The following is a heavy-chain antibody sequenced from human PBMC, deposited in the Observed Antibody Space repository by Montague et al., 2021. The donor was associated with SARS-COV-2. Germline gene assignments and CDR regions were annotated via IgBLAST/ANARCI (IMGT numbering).Heavy chain of an antibody. CDR3: ARARWSYNILTGYYRGNYNFDY. Sequence: SETLSLTCAVYGGSFSGYSWSWIRQPPGKGLEWIGEINHSGSTNYNPSLKSRVTISVDTSKNQFSLKLSSVTAADTAVYYCARARWSYNILTGYYRGNYNFDYWGQGTLVTVSS. V-gene: IGHV4-34*01. CDR1: GGSFSGYS. J-gene: IGHJ4*02. CDR2: INHSGST. D-gene: IGHD3-9*01.